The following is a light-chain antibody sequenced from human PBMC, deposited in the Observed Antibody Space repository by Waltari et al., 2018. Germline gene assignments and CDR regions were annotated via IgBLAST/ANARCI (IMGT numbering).Light chain of an antibody. CDR2: EVS. J-gene: IGLJ2*01. V-gene: IGLV2-18*02. CDR3: SSYTTSSALV. Sequence: QSALTQPPSVSGSPGQSVTISCTGTSSDLGSYNRVSWYQQPPGTAPKLMIYEVSNRPSGVPLRCSGSKSGNTASLTISGLQAEDEADYYCSSYTTSSALVFGGGTKLTVL. CDR1: SSDLGSYNR.